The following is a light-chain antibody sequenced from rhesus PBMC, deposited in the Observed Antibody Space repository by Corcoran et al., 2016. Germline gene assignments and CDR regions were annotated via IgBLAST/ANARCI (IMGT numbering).Light chain of an antibody. CDR1: ENVNNY. CDR2: ASS. CDR3: QHSDGTPLT. J-gene: IGKJ4*01. Sequence: DIQMTQSPSSLSASVGDRVTITCRASENVNNYLHWYQQKPGKAPKLLIYASSTLQSGVPSRFSGSGSGTAYTFTISSLQPEDVATYYCQHSDGTPLTIGGGTKVEIK. V-gene: IGKV1-74*01.